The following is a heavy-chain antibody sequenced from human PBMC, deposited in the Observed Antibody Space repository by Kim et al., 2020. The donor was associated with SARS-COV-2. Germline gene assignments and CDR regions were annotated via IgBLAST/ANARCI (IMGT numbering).Heavy chain of an antibody. V-gene: IGHV1-18*01. Sequence: ASVKVSCKPSGYTFTSYGISWVRQAPGQGLEWMGWISAYNGNTNYAQKLQGRVTMTTDTSTSTAYMELRSLRSDDTAVYYCARDPGLLALKAFDIWGQGTMVTVSS. J-gene: IGHJ3*02. CDR2: ISAYNGNT. CDR1: GYTFTSYG. CDR3: ARDPGLLALKAFDI.